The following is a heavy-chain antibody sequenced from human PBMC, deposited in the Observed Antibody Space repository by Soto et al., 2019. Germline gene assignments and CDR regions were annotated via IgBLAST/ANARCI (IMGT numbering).Heavy chain of an antibody. CDR1: GFTFSSYG. CDR2: ISYDGSNK. Sequence: GGSLRLSCAASGFTFSSYGMHWVRQAPGKGLEWVAVISYDGSNKYYADSVKGRFTISRDNSKNTLYLQMNSLRAEDTAVYYCARLQYYYDSSGYFPYYYYYGMDVWGQGTTVTVSS. V-gene: IGHV3-30*03. D-gene: IGHD3-22*01. CDR3: ARLQYYYDSSGYFPYYYYYGMDV. J-gene: IGHJ6*02.